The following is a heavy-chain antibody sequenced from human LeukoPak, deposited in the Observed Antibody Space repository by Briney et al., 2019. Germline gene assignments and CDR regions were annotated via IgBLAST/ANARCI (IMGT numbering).Heavy chain of an antibody. CDR3: ARVNGVYWYFDL. V-gene: IGHV3-72*01. CDR1: GFTLSDHY. CDR2: SRNEANAYTT. Sequence: GGSLRLSCAASGFTLSDHYIDWVRQAPGKGLEWVGRSRNEANAYTTDYAASVKGRFTISRDDSKNSLYLQMNSLKTEDTPVYYCARVNGVYWYFDLWGRGTLVTVSS. J-gene: IGHJ2*01. D-gene: IGHD3-10*01.